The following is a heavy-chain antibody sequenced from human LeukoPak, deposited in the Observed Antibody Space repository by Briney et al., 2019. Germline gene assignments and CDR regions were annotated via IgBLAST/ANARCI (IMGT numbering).Heavy chain of an antibody. J-gene: IGHJ4*02. CDR1: GGSFSGYY. CDR3: ARGVVITFGGAADY. Sequence: SETLSLTCAVYGGSFSGYYWSWIRQPPGKGLEWIGEINHSGSTKYNPSLKSRVTISVDMSKSQFSLKLSSVTAADTAVYYCARGVVITFGGAADYWGQGTLVTVSS. D-gene: IGHD3-16*01. V-gene: IGHV4-34*01. CDR2: INHSGST.